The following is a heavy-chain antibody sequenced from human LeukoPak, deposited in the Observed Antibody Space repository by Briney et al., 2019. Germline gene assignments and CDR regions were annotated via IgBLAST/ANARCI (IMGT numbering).Heavy chain of an antibody. J-gene: IGHJ4*02. CDR3: ARVGIVATIPSY. CDR2: IYYSGST. Sequence: SQTLSLTCTVSGGSISSGGYYWSWIRQHPGKGLERIGYIYYSGSTYYNPSLKSRVTISVDTSKNQFSLKLSSVTAADTAVYYCARVGIVATIPSYWGQGTPVTVSS. V-gene: IGHV4-31*03. CDR1: GGSISSGGYY. D-gene: IGHD5-12*01.